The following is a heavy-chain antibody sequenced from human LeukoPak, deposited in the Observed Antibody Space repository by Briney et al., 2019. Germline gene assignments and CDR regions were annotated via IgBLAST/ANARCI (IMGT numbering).Heavy chain of an antibody. V-gene: IGHV3-30-3*01. D-gene: IGHD3-22*01. CDR3: ARDTAMRSYYDSSGYFRWFDP. J-gene: IGHJ5*02. Sequence: GRSLRLSCAASGFTFSSYAMHWVRQAPGKGLEWVAVISYDGGNKYYADSVKGRFTISRDNSKNTLYLQMNSLRAEDTAVYYCARDTAMRSYYDSSGYFRWFDPWGQGTLVTVSS. CDR1: GFTFSSYA. CDR2: ISYDGGNK.